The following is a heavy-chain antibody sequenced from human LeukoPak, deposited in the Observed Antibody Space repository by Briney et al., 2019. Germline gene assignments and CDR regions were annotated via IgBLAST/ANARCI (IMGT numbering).Heavy chain of an antibody. CDR2: IKQDGSEK. Sequence: GGFQRLSCAASGFTFSSYWMSWGRQAPGKGLEWVANIKQDGSEKYYVDSVKGRFTISRDNAKNSLYLQMNSLRAEDTAVYYCARSGYSGNAGCGQGSPLTVSS. J-gene: IGHJ4*01. CDR1: GFTFSSYW. V-gene: IGHV3-7*05. D-gene: IGHD5-12*01. CDR3: ARSGYSGNAG.